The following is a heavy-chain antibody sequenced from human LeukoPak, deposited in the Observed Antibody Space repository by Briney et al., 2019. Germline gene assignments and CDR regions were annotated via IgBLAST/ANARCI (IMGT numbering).Heavy chain of an antibody. CDR1: GGSISSYY. D-gene: IGHD5-18*01. V-gene: IGHV4-4*07. J-gene: IGHJ4*02. CDR3: ARALPGYSYGSYYFDY. CDR2: IYTSGST. Sequence: SETLSLTCTVSGGSISSYYWSWIRQPAGKGLEWIGRIYTSGSTNYNPSLKSRVTMSVDTSKNQFSLKLSSVTAADTDVYYCARALPGYSYGSYYFDYWGQGTLVTVSS.